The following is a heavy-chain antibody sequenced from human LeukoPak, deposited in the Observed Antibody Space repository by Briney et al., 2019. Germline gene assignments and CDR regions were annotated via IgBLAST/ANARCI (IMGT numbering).Heavy chain of an antibody. CDR3: ARRNYGSSALRGPFDY. J-gene: IGHJ4*02. CDR2: ISGNGGST. V-gene: IGHV3-64*01. D-gene: IGHD6-6*01. CDR1: GFTFSSYA. Sequence: GGSLRLSCAASGFTFSSYAMHWVRQAPGKGLEYVSAISGNGGSTYYANSVKGRFTISRDNSKDTVYLQMGSLRAEDMAVYYCARRNYGSSALRGPFDYWGQGTLVTVSS.